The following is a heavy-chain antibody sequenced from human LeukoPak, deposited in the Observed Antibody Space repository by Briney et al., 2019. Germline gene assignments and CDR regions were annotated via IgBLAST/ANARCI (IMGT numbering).Heavy chain of an antibody. CDR3: ARLRKTVDAHYYDSSGYKDAFDI. V-gene: IGHV4-39*01. Sequence: PSETLSLTCTVSGGSISSSSYYWGWIRQPPGKGLEWIGSIYYSGSTYYNPSLKSRVTISVDTSKNQFSLKLSSVTAADTAVYYCARLRKTVDAHYYDSSGYKDAFDIWGQGTMVTVSS. D-gene: IGHD3-22*01. CDR2: IYYSGST. J-gene: IGHJ3*02. CDR1: GGSISSSSYY.